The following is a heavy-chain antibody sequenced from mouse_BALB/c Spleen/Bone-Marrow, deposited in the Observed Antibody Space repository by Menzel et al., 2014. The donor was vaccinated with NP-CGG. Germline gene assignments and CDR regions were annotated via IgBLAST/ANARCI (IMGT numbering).Heavy chain of an antibody. CDR1: GFNFSRYW. J-gene: IGHJ3*01. D-gene: IGHD2-3*01. V-gene: IGHV4-1*02. CDR3: ARLGYYGGFAY. Sequence: EVKLLESGGGLVQPGGSLKLSCAASGFNFSRYWMSWVRQAPGKGLEWIGEINPDSSTINYTPSPKDKFIISRDNAKNTLYLQMSKVRSEDTALYYCARLGYYGGFAYWGQGTLVTVSA. CDR2: INPDSSTI.